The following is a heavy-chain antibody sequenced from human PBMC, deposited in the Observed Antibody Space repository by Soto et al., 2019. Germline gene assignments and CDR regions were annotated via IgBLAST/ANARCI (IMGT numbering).Heavy chain of an antibody. CDR2: INHSGST. Sequence: QVQLQQWGAGLLKPSETLSLTCAVYGGSFSGYYWSWIRQPPGKGLEWSGEINHSGSTNYNPSLKSRLTISVDTSKNQFSLKLSSVPAADTAVYYCARKWLRLNYFDYWGQGTLVTVSS. CDR3: ARKWLRLNYFDY. V-gene: IGHV4-34*01. D-gene: IGHD5-12*01. CDR1: GGSFSGYY. J-gene: IGHJ4*02.